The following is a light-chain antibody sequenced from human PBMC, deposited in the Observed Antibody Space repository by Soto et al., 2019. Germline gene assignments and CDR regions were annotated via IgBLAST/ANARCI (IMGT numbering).Light chain of an antibody. CDR3: QHHDNWPLIT. CDR2: GAS. CDR1: QSVSSYY. J-gene: IGKJ5*01. Sequence: EIVLTQSPGTLSLSPGERATLSCRASQSVSSYYLAWYQQKPGQAPRLLIYGASSRVTGIPDRFSGSGSGTDFTLTISRLEPEDFALYYCQHHDNWPLITFGQGTRLEI. V-gene: IGKV3-20*01.